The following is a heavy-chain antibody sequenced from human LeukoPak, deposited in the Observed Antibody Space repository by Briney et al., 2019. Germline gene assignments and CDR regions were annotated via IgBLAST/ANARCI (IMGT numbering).Heavy chain of an antibody. Sequence: GGSLRLSCVDFGFTFNKYWMSWVRQAPGKGLEWLANINEDGSRKYSVDSVKGRFTISRDNAKNSVYLQMNSLRGEDTAVYYCARGLATAAAYWGQGTLVTVSS. D-gene: IGHD6-13*01. V-gene: IGHV3-7*01. CDR1: GFTFNKYW. CDR3: ARGLATAAAY. CDR2: INEDGSRK. J-gene: IGHJ4*02.